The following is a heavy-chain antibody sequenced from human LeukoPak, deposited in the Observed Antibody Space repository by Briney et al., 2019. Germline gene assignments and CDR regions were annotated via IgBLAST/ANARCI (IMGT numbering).Heavy chain of an antibody. CDR1: GFTFIASW. CDR3: AGHYNLIYDY. J-gene: IGHJ4*02. D-gene: IGHD3-9*01. Sequence: QPGGSLRLSCEASGFTFIASWMTWIRQAPGKGLEWVATINQVGSEIHYGDSVKGRFTISRDNTKNLVFLQMSGLRAEDTAMYYCAGHYNLIYDYWGQGSLVTVSS. V-gene: IGHV3-7*01. CDR2: INQVGSEI.